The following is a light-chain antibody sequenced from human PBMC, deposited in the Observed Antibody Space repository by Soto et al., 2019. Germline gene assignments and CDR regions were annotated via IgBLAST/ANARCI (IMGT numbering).Light chain of an antibody. J-gene: IGKJ2*01. CDR1: QTVTGA. CDR2: GAS. Sequence: EIVMTQSPATLSVSPGERATLSCRASQTVTGALALYQQKPGQAPRLLLYGASTRATGVPDRFSGSGSGTDFTLTISSLQSEDFAVYYCQQYNDWPPYTFGQGTNVEIK. V-gene: IGKV3-15*01. CDR3: QQYNDWPPYT.